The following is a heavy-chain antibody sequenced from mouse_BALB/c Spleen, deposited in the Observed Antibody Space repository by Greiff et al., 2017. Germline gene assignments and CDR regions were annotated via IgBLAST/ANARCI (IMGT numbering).Heavy chain of an antibody. D-gene: IGHD2-4*01. V-gene: IGHV5-4*02. J-gene: IGHJ2*01. CDR1: GFTFSDYY. CDR3: ARGPLYYEDYFDY. CDR2: ISDGGSYT. Sequence: EVMLVESGGGLVKPGGSLKLSCAASGFTFSDYYMYWVRQTPEKRLEWVATISDGGSYTYYPDSVKGRFTISRDNAKNNLYLQMSSLKSEDTAMYYCARGPLYYEDYFDYWGQGTTLTVSS.